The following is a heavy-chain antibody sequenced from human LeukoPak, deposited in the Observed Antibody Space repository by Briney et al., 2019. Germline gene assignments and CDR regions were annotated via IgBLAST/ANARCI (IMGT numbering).Heavy chain of an antibody. CDR1: GFTFSTYW. Sequence: PGGSLRLSCAASGFTFSTYWMTWVRQAPGKGLEWVANIKQDGSEKYYVDSVKGRFTISRDNAKNSLYLQMNSLRAEDTAMYYCARRIIADSYDAFDIWGQGTMVTVSS. CDR3: ARRIIADSYDAFDI. CDR2: IKQDGSEK. D-gene: IGHD6-13*01. J-gene: IGHJ3*02. V-gene: IGHV3-7*03.